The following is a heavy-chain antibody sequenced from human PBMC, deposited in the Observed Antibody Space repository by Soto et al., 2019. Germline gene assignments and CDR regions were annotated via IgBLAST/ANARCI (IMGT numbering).Heavy chain of an antibody. CDR1: GFTFSDYY. CDR3: ARDRQLVWSYWYFDL. V-gene: IGHV3-11*01. J-gene: IGHJ2*01. D-gene: IGHD6-6*01. Sequence: GGSLRLSCAASGFTFSDYYMTWIRQAPGKGLEWVSYISSRGTTIYYGDSVKGRFTISRDNAKNSLYLQMNSLRVEDTAVYYCARDRQLVWSYWYFDLWGRGTLVTVSS. CDR2: ISSRGTTI.